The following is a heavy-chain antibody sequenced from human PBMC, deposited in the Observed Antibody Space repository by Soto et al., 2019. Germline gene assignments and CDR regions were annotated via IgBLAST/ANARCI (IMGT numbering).Heavy chain of an antibody. CDR3: VAGHSGSYLGWFDS. V-gene: IGHV3-64D*06. CDR2: ISSNGGST. Sequence: PGGSLRLSCSASGFTFSSYAMHWVRQAPGKGLEYVSAISSNGGSTYYADSVKGRFTISRDNSKNTLYLQMSSLRAEDTAVYYCVAGHSGSYLGWFDSWGQGTLVTVSS. CDR1: GFTFSSYA. J-gene: IGHJ5*01. D-gene: IGHD1-26*01.